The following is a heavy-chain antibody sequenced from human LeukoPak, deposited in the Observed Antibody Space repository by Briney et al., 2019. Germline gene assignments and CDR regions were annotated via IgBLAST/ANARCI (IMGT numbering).Heavy chain of an antibody. CDR2: IYSGGST. CDR3: ARYLGPHSSSWGRYYYYYYGMDV. J-gene: IGHJ6*02. V-gene: IGHV3-53*01. Sequence: PGGSLRLSCAASGFTVSSNYMSWVRQAPGKGLEWVSVIYSGGSTYYADSVKGRFTISRDNSKNTLYLQMNSLRAEDTAVYYCARYLGPHSSSWGRYYYYYYGMDVWGQGTTVTVSS. D-gene: IGHD6-13*01. CDR1: GFTVSSNY.